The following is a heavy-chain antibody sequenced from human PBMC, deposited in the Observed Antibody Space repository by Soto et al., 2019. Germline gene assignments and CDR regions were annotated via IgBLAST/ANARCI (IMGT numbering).Heavy chain of an antibody. D-gene: IGHD2-21*02. Sequence: SETLSLTCTVSGASISGFYWSWIRKSAGKGLEWIGRIYATGTTDYNPSLKSRVMMSVDTSKNQFSLKLSSVTAADTAVYYCARETYCGGDCYSPDDAFDIWGQGTMVTVSS. V-gene: IGHV4-4*07. CDR1: GASISGFY. CDR2: IYATGTT. CDR3: ARETYCGGDCYSPDDAFDI. J-gene: IGHJ3*02.